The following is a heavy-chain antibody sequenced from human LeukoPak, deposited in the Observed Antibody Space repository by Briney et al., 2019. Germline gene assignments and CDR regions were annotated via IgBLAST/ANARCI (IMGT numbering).Heavy chain of an antibody. CDR3: ASYGRTMMGFDY. CDR1: GFTFSSYW. Sequence: GGALRLSCAASGFTFSSYWMHWVRQAPGKGVVWVSRINSDGSRTIYADSVKGRFTICRDNAKNTLYLQMNSLRAEDTAVYYCASYGRTMMGFDYWGQGTLVTVSS. CDR2: INSDGSRT. J-gene: IGHJ4*02. D-gene: IGHD3-22*01. V-gene: IGHV3-74*01.